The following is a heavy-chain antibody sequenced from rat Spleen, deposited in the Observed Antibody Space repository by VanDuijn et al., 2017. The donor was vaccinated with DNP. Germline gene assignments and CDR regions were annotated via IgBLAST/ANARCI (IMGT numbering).Heavy chain of an antibody. CDR3: ATSPGPNWFAY. J-gene: IGHJ3*01. Sequence: EVQLVGSGGGLVQSGRSLKLSCAASGFTFSNYGMAWVRQAPKKGLEWVTSISPSGGGTYYRHSVKGRFTISRDNANHTLYLQMDSLRSEDTATYYCATSPGPNWFAYWGQGTLVTVSS. V-gene: IGHV5S13*01. CDR2: ISPSGGGT. D-gene: IGHD1-4*01. CDR1: GFTFSNYG.